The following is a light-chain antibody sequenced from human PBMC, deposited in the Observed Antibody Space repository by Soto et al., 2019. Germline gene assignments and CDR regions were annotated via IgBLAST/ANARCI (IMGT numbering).Light chain of an antibody. J-gene: IGKJ4*01. CDR3: QQRSNWPPGGT. Sequence: EIVLTQSPATLSLSPGERATLSCRASQSVSSYLAWYHQKPGQAPRLLIYDASNRATGIPARFSGSGSGTDITLTISSLEPEDFAVYYCQQRSNWPPGGTFGGGTKVEIK. CDR1: QSVSSY. V-gene: IGKV3-11*01. CDR2: DAS.